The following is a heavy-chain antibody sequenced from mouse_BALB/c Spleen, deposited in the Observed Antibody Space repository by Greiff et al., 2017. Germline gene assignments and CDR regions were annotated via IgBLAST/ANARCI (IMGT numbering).Heavy chain of an antibody. CDR3: ARQNMITTEIFAY. J-gene: IGHJ3*01. CDR1: GFAFSSYD. Sequence: EVKVVESGGGLVKPGGSLKLSCAASGFAFSSYDMSWVRQTPEKRLEWVAYISSGGGSTYYPDTVKGRFTISRDNAKNTLYLQMSSLKSEDTAMYYCARQNMITTEIFAYWGQGTLVTVSA. V-gene: IGHV5-12-1*01. CDR2: ISSGGGST. D-gene: IGHD2-4*01.